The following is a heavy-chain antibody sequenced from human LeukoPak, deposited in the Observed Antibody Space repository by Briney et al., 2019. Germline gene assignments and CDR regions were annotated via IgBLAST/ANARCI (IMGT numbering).Heavy chain of an antibody. V-gene: IGHV3-7*04. Sequence: GGSLRLSCAASEFTFSNFWMSWVRQAPGKGLEWVANIKQDGSEKSYVDSVKGRFIISRDNAKNSLYLQMNSLRGEDTAVYYCARDAVEMATISGGYFDYWGQGTLVTVSS. CDR1: EFTFSNFW. CDR3: ARDAVEMATISGGYFDY. D-gene: IGHD5-24*01. CDR2: IKQDGSEK. J-gene: IGHJ4*02.